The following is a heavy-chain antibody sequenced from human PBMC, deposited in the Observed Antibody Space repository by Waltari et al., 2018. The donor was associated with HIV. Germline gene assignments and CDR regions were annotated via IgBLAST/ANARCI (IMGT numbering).Heavy chain of an antibody. CDR2: IKQDGGQQ. J-gene: IGHJ4*02. D-gene: IGHD1-20*01. CDR3: ARYNDDGGGFDS. Sequence: EVQLVESGGGLVQPGGSPRLSCAASGFSFRDSWLSWVRQAPGKGLEWVAIIKQDGGQQYYVGSVRGRFTISRDNAKTSMSVQMNSLRAEDTAVYYCARYNDDGGGFDSWGQGTLVTVSS. V-gene: IGHV3-7*01. CDR1: GFSFRDSW.